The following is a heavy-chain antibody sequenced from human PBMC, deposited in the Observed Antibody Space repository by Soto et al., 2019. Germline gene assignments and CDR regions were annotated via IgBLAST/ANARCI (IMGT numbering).Heavy chain of an antibody. CDR3: ARVPLLWFGELFSYYYYGMDV. Sequence: QVQLVQSGAEVKKPGSSVKVSCKASGGTFSSYAISWVRQAPGQGLEWMGGIIPIFGTANYAQKFQGRVTITADKSTSTAYMELSSLRSEDTAVYYCARVPLLWFGELFSYYYYGMDVWCQGTTVTVSS. J-gene: IGHJ6*02. CDR2: IIPIFGTA. D-gene: IGHD3-10*01. CDR1: GGTFSSYA. V-gene: IGHV1-69*06.